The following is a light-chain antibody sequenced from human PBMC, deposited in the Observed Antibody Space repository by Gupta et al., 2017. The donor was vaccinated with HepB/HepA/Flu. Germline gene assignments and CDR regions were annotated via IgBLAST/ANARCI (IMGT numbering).Light chain of an antibody. CDR1: SSNIGNNY. Sequence: SVLTQPPSVSAAPGQKVTISCSGSSSNIGNNYVSWYQQPPGTAPKLLIYENNKPPSGIPDRVSCSNSGTSATLGITGLQTGDEADYYCGTWDSSLSAGHVVFGGGTKLTVL. CDR3: GTWDSSLSAGHVV. J-gene: IGLJ2*01. V-gene: IGLV1-51*02. CDR2: ENN.